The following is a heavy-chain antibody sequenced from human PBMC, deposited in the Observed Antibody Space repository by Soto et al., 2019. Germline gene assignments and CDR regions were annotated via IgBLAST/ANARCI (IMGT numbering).Heavy chain of an antibody. V-gene: IGHV4-31*03. CDR2: IYDSAST. Sequence: TSETLSLTCTVSGGSISSGDYYWSRIRQQPGTGLVWIGYIYDSASTYYTPSLKSRVTISVDTSKNQFSLKLSSVTAAVTAVYYCARWWSGSRQGFDPWGQGTLVTVSS. D-gene: IGHD3-3*01. CDR3: ARWWSGSRQGFDP. CDR1: GGSISSGDYY. J-gene: IGHJ5*02.